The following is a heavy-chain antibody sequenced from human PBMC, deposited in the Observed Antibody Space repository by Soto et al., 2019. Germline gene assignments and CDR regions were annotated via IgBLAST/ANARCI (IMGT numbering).Heavy chain of an antibody. CDR3: ARDSGGFATNWFDP. J-gene: IGHJ5*02. Sequence: ASVKVSCKASGYTFTSYGISWVRQAPGQGLGWMGWISAYNGNTNYAQKLQGRVTMTTDTSTSTAYMELRSLRSDDTAVYYCARDSGGFATNWFDPWGQGTLVTVSS. D-gene: IGHD3-10*01. V-gene: IGHV1-18*04. CDR1: GYTFTSYG. CDR2: ISAYNGNT.